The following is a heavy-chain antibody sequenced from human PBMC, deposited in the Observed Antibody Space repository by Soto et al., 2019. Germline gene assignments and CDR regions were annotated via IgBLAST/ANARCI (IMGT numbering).Heavy chain of an antibody. V-gene: IGHV4-59*08. D-gene: IGHD7-27*01. CDR3: ARRWGRTFDY. Sequence: ETLSLTGTVSGGSISSYYWSWIRQPPGKGLEWIGYIYYSGSTNYNPSLKSRVTISVDTSKNQFSLKLSSVTAADTAVYYCARRWGRTFDYWGQGTLVTVSS. CDR1: GGSISSYY. J-gene: IGHJ4*02. CDR2: IYYSGST.